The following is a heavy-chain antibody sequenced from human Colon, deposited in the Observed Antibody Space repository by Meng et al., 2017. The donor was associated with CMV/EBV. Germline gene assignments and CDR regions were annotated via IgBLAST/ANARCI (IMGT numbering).Heavy chain of an antibody. Sequence: QVQLVQSGAEVKKPRASGKVYCKASGYTFTGYYMHWVRQAPGQGLEWMGWINPNSGGTNYAQKFQGRVTMTRDTSISTAYMEPSRLRSDDTAVYYCATVSSGYYLYFQHWGQGTLVTVSS. CDR3: ATVSSGYYLYFQH. J-gene: IGHJ1*01. V-gene: IGHV1-2*02. D-gene: IGHD3-22*01. CDR1: GYTFTGYY. CDR2: INPNSGGT.